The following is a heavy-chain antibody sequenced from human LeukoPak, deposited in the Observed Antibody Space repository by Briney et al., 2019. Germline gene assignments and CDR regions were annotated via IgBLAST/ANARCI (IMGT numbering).Heavy chain of an antibody. CDR2: IRSSSSYI. V-gene: IGHV3-21*01. CDR3: AREAGSYYFDY. CDR1: VFTFSSYT. J-gene: IGHJ4*02. Sequence: TGGSLRLSCAASVFTFSSYTMNWVRQSPGKGLEWVASIRSSSSYIDYADSVKGRFTISRDNAKKTLYLQLNSLRAEDTAVYYCAREAGSYYFDYWGQGTLVTVSS.